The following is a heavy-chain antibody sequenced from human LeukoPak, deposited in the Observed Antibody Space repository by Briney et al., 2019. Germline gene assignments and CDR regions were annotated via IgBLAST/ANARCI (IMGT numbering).Heavy chain of an antibody. CDR1: GFSFSSYE. D-gene: IGHD3-9*01. CDR3: ARDTLNGPFVISLDY. J-gene: IGHJ4*02. Sequence: GGSLRLSCAASGFSFSSYEMNWVRQAPGKGLEWVSHISSGGNTEYYVDSVRGRFTMSRDNAKNLLFLQMNSLRAEDTAVYYCARDTLNGPFVISLDYWGQGALVTVSS. CDR2: ISSGGNTE. V-gene: IGHV3-48*03.